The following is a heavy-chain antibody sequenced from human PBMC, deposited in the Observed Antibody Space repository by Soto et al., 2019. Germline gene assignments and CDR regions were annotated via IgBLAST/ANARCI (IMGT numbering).Heavy chain of an antibody. CDR3: ARSIVVVTALDY. J-gene: IGHJ4*02. D-gene: IGHD2-21*02. CDR2: MNPSDGST. V-gene: IGHV1-46*01. CDR1: GYTFTSYY. Sequence: ASVKVSCKASGYTFTSYYMHWVRQAPGQGLEWIGIMNPSDGSTSYAQKYQGRVTMTSDTSTSTAYMELSSLRSEDTAVYYCARSIVVVTALDYWGQGTLVTVSS.